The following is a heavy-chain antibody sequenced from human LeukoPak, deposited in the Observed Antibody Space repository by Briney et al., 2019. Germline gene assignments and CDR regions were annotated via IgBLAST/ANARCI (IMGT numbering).Heavy chain of an antibody. D-gene: IGHD1-26*01. CDR1: GGSISSYY. V-gene: IGHV4-4*07. J-gene: IGHJ3*02. CDR3: ARVGRIVGATGSLDAFDI. CDR2: IYTSGST. Sequence: SETLSLTCTVSGGSISSYYWSWIRQPPGKGLEWIGRIYTSGSTNYNPSLKSRVTMSVDTSKNQFSLKLSSVTAADTAVYYCARVGRIVGATGSLDAFDIWGQGTMVTVSS.